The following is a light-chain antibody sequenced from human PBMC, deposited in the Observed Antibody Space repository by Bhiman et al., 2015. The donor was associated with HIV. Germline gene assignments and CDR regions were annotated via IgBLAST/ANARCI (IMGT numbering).Light chain of an antibody. J-gene: IGLJ2*01. V-gene: IGLV2-8*01. CDR2: EVS. Sequence: QTALTQPRSVSGSPGQSLTISCTGTSSDVGGYNFVSWYQQHPGKAPKLMIYEVSKRPSGVPDRFSGSKSGNTASLTVSGLQAEDEADYYCSSYAGSNNYVVFGGGTKLTV. CDR3: SSYAGSNNYVV. CDR1: SSDVGGYNF.